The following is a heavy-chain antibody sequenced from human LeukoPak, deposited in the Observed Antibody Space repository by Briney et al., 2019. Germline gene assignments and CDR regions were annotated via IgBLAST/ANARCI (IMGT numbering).Heavy chain of an antibody. CDR1: GGSFSGYY. CDR3: AREVDNLDY. Sequence: SETLSLTRAVYGGSFSGYYWSWIRQPPGKGLEWIGEINHSGSTNYNPSLKSRVTISVDTSKNQFSLKLSSVTAADTAVYYCAREVDNLDYWGQGTLVTVSS. CDR2: INHSGST. J-gene: IGHJ4*02. V-gene: IGHV4-34*01. D-gene: IGHD1-14*01.